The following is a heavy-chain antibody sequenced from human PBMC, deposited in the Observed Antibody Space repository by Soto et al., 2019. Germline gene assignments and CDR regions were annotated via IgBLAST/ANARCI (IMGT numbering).Heavy chain of an antibody. CDR1: GDSISSYY. J-gene: IGHJ4*02. CDR2: IFYGGTT. CDR3: ARGVTYYGSGNYYTQLLFDK. V-gene: IGHV4-59*08. D-gene: IGHD3-10*01. Sequence: XETLSLPCSVSGDSISSYYWTWIRHTPGKGLHWIGYIFYGGTTKYNPSLKSRVTISIDTSQSQFSLQLTSVTPADTAVYYCARGVTYYGSGNYYTQLLFDKWGQGTQVTVPS.